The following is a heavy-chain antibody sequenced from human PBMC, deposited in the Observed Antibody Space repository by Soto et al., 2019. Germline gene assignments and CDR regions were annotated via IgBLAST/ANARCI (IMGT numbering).Heavy chain of an antibody. V-gene: IGHV1-58*01. Sequence: SVNVSCKASGFTFTNSAVQWVRQARGQRLEWIGWIVVASGSGNNAQKFQERVTITRDMSTSTVYMELSSLRSEDTAVYYCAAVGRNYTGEDSHYYGMEVWGNGTTVTVSS. D-gene: IGHD1-7*01. J-gene: IGHJ6*04. CDR2: IVVASGSG. CDR3: AAVGRNYTGEDSHYYGMEV. CDR1: GFTFTNSA.